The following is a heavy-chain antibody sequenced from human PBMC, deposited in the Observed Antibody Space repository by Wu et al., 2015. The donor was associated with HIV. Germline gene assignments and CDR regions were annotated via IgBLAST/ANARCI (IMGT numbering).Heavy chain of an antibody. CDR1: GYTFTGYY. J-gene: IGHJ4*02. V-gene: IGHV1-2*02. CDR2: INPNNDDT. Sequence: QVQLVHSGAEVKKPGASVKVSCQASGYTFTGYYIHWVRQAPGQGLEWMGWINPNNDDTNYAQKFQGRLTMTRDMSISTAYMELSSLRSEDTAVYYCAIILTWTHTRTSYFDYVGQGTLVTVSS. CDR3: AIILTWTHTRTSYFDY. D-gene: IGHD3-9*01.